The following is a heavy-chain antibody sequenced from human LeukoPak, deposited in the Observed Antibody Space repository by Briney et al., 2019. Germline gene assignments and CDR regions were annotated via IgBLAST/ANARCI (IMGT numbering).Heavy chain of an antibody. Sequence: GGSLRLSCAASGFTVSSNYMSWVRQAPGKGLEWVSVIYSGGSTYYADSVKGRFTISRDNSKNTLYLQMNSLRAEDTAVYYCTRDQRFLSSTPRGLFYYYYYMDVWGKGTTVTISS. V-gene: IGHV3-66*01. J-gene: IGHJ6*03. CDR1: GFTVSSNY. CDR2: IYSGGST. CDR3: TRDQRFLSSTPRGLFYYYYYMDV. D-gene: IGHD3-10*01.